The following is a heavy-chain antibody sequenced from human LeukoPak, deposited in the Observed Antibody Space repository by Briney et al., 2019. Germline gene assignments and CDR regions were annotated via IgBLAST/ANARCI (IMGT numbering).Heavy chain of an antibody. CDR1: GYTFTGYY. CDR2: INPNSGGT. Sequence: ASVKVSCKASGYTFTGYYMHWVRQAPGQGLEWMGWINPNSGGTNYAQKFQGRVTMTRDTSISTVYMELSRLRSDDTAVHYCARRGYSYGYGQRLYGIGYFDYWGQGTLVTVSS. CDR3: ARRGYSYGYGQRLYGIGYFDY. J-gene: IGHJ4*02. V-gene: IGHV1-2*02. D-gene: IGHD5-18*01.